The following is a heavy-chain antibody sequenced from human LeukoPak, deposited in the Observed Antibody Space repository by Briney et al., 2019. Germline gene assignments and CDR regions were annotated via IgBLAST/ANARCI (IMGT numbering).Heavy chain of an antibody. J-gene: IGHJ4*02. D-gene: IGHD6-13*01. CDR1: GYTFTGYY. CDR2: INPNIGGT. CDR3: AFALAAAPFDY. Sequence: GASVKVSCKASGYTFTGYYKHWVRQAPGQGLEWMGRINPNIGGTNYAQKFQGRVTMTRDTSISTAYMELSRLRSDDTAVYYCAFALAAAPFDYWGQGTLVTVSS. V-gene: IGHV1-2*06.